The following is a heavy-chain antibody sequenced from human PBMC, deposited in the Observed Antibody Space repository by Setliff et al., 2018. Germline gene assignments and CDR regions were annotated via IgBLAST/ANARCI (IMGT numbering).Heavy chain of an antibody. CDR2: INPNSGGT. J-gene: IGHJ5*02. CDR1: GYTFTGYY. CDR3: ARGKGPGNNWFDP. V-gene: IGHV1-2*02. Sequence: GASVKVSCKASGYTFTGYYMHWVRQAPGQGLEWMGWINPNSGGTNYAQRFQGRVTMTRDTSISTAYVEVISLRSDDTAVYYCARGKGPGNNWFDPWGQGTLVTVSS. D-gene: IGHD3-10*01.